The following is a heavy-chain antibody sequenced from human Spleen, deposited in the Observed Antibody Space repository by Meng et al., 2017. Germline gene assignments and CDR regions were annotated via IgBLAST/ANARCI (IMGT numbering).Heavy chain of an antibody. V-gene: IGHV4-4*02. Sequence: QVQLQESGPGLVKPSGTLSLPCTVSGGSISSSNWWSWVRQPPGKGLEWIGEIYHTGSINYNSSLKSRVTISLDKSKNQFSLKLSSVTAADTAVYYCARVGGSGSPTDYWGQGTLVTVSS. J-gene: IGHJ4*02. CDR1: GGSISSSNW. CDR3: ARVGGSGSPTDY. CDR2: IYHTGSI. D-gene: IGHD1-26*01.